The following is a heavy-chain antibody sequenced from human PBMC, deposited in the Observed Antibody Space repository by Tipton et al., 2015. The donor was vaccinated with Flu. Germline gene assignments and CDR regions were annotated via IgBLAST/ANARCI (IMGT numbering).Heavy chain of an antibody. D-gene: IGHD4-11*01. CDR2: IYHTGNT. V-gene: IGHV4-38-2*02. J-gene: IGHJ5*02. CDR1: GYSISSDYY. CDR3: ARRSYSNYVSEPKNWFDP. Sequence: TLSLTCTVSGYSISSDYYWGWIRQPPGKGLEWIGNIYHTGNTYYNSSLKSRVSISVDRSKNQFSLKVSPVTAADTAVYYCARRSYSNYVSEPKNWFDPWGQGTLVTVSS.